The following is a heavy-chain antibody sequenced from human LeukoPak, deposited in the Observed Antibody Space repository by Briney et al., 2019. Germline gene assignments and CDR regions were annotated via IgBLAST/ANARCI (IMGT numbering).Heavy chain of an antibody. J-gene: IGHJ5*02. D-gene: IGHD5-18*01. CDR2: ISGSAHKI. CDR1: GITFSNYA. CDR3: AKDRGNNYGLGVS. Sequence: GGSLRLSCVASGITFSNYAVSWVRQAPEKGLDWVSVISGSAHKIRYADSVKGRFTISRDNSENIVYLQMNNLRAEDTAVYYCAKDRGNNYGLGVSWGQGTLVTVSS. V-gene: IGHV3-23*01.